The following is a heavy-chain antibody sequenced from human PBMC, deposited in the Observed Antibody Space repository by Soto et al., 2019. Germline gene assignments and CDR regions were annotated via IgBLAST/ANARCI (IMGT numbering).Heavy chain of an antibody. J-gene: IGHJ3*02. Sequence: APVKVSCKAFGYTFTGPYMPWGRQAPGQGLEWMGWINPNSGDTNYAQKFQGRVSMTRDTSINTAYMELSRLRSDDTAVYYCARDLGDFWSGYYTGRDAFDIWGQGTMVTVSS. CDR2: INPNSGDT. CDR3: ARDLGDFWSGYYTGRDAFDI. V-gene: IGHV1-2*02. D-gene: IGHD3-3*01. CDR1: GYTFTGPY.